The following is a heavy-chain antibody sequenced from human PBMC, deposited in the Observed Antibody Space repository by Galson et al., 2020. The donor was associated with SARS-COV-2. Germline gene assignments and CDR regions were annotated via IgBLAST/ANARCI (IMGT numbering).Heavy chain of an antibody. CDR1: GFTFSSYA. J-gene: IGHJ6*03. CDR2: ISYDGSNK. D-gene: IGHD3-9*01. Sequence: GGSLRLSCAASGFTFSSYAMHWVRQAPGKGLEWVAVISYDGSNKYYADSVKGRFTISRDNSKNTLYLQMNSLRAEDTAVYYCARDDKYYDILTGYYIPPGAYYYYYMDVWGKGTTVTVSS. CDR3: ARDDKYYDILTGYYIPPGAYYYYYMDV. V-gene: IGHV3-30*01.